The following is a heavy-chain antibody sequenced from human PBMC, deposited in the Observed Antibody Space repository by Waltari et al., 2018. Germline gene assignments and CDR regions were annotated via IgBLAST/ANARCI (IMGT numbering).Heavy chain of an antibody. V-gene: IGHV4-59*11. CDR3: ARAGPGGSRYAFDI. J-gene: IGHJ3*02. CDR1: GGSISSHY. Sequence: QVQLQESGPGLVKPSETLSLTCTVSGGSISSHYWSWIRQPPGKGLEWIGYIYYSGSTNYNPSLKSRVTISVDTSKNQFSLKLSSVTAADTAVYYCARAGPGGSRYAFDIWGQGTMVTVSS. CDR2: IYYSGST. D-gene: IGHD1-26*01.